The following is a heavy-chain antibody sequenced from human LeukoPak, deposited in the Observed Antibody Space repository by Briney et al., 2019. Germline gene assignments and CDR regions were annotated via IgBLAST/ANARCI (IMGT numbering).Heavy chain of an antibody. V-gene: IGHV4-30-4*07. J-gene: IGHJ5*02. CDR1: GVSISRGGSS. Sequence: SQTLSLTCAVSGVSISRGGSSWSWIRQPPGKGLEWIGYIYHSGSTNYNPSLKSRVTISVNPSKNQFSLKLSSVTAADTAVYYCARGGCSGGSCYPKWFDPWGQGTLVTVSS. CDR3: ARGGCSGGSCYPKWFDP. D-gene: IGHD2-15*01. CDR2: IYHSGST.